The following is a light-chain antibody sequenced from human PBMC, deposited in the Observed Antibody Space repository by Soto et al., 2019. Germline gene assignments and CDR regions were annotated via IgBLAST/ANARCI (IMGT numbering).Light chain of an antibody. CDR2: SVS. CDR3: QQYHSWPRA. Sequence: EIVLTQSPATLSVSPGDRASLSCRASQSVSTNLAWYQHKPGQPPRLLFYSVSAMASGVPARYSVSEAEAVFTLLFSSLQSEDVAVYHCQQYHSWPRAFGQGTKVE. CDR1: QSVSTN. V-gene: IGKV3-15*01. J-gene: IGKJ1*01.